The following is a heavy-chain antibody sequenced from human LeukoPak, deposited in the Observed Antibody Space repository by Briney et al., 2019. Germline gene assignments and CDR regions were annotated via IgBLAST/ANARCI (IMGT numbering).Heavy chain of an antibody. CDR1: GGTFSSYA. Sequence: ASVKVSCKASGGTFSSYAISWVRQAPGQGLEWMGWMNPNNGNTGYAQKFQGRVTMTRNTSISTAYMELSSLRSEDTAVYYCARGPRNWGFDDYWGQGTLVTVSS. J-gene: IGHJ4*02. V-gene: IGHV1-8*02. CDR2: MNPNNGNT. D-gene: IGHD7-27*01. CDR3: ARGPRNWGFDDY.